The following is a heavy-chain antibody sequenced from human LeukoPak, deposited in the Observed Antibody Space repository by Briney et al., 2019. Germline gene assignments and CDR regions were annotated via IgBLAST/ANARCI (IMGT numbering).Heavy chain of an antibody. Sequence: ASVKVSCKASGGTFSSYAISWVRQAPGQGLEWMGWINPNSGGTNYAQKFQGRVTMTRDTSISTAYMELSRLRSDDTAVYYCARTSRTLAGYYYSLGYWGQGTLVTVSS. CDR3: ARTSRTLAGYYYSLGY. D-gene: IGHD3-9*01. V-gene: IGHV1-2*02. CDR2: INPNSGGT. CDR1: GGTFSSYA. J-gene: IGHJ4*02.